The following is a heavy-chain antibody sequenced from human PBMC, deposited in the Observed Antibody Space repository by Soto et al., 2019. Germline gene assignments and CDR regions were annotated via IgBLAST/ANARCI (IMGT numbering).Heavy chain of an antibody. CDR1: GGSISSSSYY. CDR2: INYSGST. CDR3: ARASMVVVTAAMYHYYYMDV. V-gene: IGHV4-39*01. D-gene: IGHD2-2*01. J-gene: IGHJ6*03. Sequence: SETLSLTCTVSGGSISSSSYYWGWIRQPPGKGLEWIGRINYSGSTYYNPSLKSRVTISVDTSKNQFSLKLSSVTAADTAVYYCARASMVVVTAAMYHYYYMDVWGKGTTVTVSS.